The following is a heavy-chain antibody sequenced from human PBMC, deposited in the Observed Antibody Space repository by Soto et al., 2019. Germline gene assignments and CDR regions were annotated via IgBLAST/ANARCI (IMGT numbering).Heavy chain of an antibody. CDR1: GYTFTSYY. V-gene: IGHV1-46*01. J-gene: IGHJ6*04. Sequence: ASVKVSCKASGYTFTSYYMHWARQAPGQGLEWMGIINPSGGSTSYAQKFQGRVTMTRDTSTSTVYMELSSLRSEDTAVYYCARGNGLTYYDILTGPSGMAFWGKGTPVTVPS. D-gene: IGHD3-9*01. CDR3: ARGNGLTYYDILTGPSGMAF. CDR2: INPSGGST.